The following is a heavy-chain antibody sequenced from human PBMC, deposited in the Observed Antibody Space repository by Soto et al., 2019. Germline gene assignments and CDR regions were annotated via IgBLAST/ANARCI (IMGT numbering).Heavy chain of an antibody. CDR1: GYAFTSYY. Sequence: ASVNVSCKASGYAFTSYYMHWVRQAPGQGLEWMGIINPSGGSTSYAQKFQGRVTMTRDTSTSTVYMELSSLRSEDTAVYYCARERGGTYCGGDCRYWYFDLWGRGTLVTVSS. D-gene: IGHD2-21*02. V-gene: IGHV1-46*03. CDR3: ARERGGTYCGGDCRYWYFDL. CDR2: INPSGGST. J-gene: IGHJ2*01.